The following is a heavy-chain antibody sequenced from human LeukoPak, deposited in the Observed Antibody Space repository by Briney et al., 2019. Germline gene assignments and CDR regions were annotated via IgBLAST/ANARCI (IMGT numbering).Heavy chain of an antibody. V-gene: IGHV3-7*01. CDR2: IKEDGSET. J-gene: IGHJ4*02. CDR3: ARETPRRGETRDGYR. Sequence: GGSLRLSCAASGFTFKKYWMNWVRQVPGKGLECLANIKEDGSETYYADSVKGRFTISRDNPKNLLFLQINSLRVEDTAVYYCARETPRRGETRDGYRWGQGTVVTVSS. D-gene: IGHD5-24*01. CDR1: GFTFKKYW.